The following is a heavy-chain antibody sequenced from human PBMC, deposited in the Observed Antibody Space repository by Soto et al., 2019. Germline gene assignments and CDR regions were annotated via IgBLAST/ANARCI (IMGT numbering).Heavy chain of an antibody. D-gene: IGHD6-19*01. V-gene: IGHV3-23*01. CDR3: VKEGTSGLYYFDY. J-gene: IGHJ4*02. CDR1: GFTFSNYA. Sequence: EVQLLESGGGLVQPGGSLRLSCAASGFTFSNYAMNWVRQAPGKGLEWFSTISGSGGSPYYADSVKGRFTISRDNSKNTLYLQMNSLRAGDSAIYYCVKEGTSGLYYFDYWGQGTLVTVSS. CDR2: ISGSGGSP.